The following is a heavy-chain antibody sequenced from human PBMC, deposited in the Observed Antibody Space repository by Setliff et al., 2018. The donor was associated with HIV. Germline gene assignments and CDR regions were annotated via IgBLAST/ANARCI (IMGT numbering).Heavy chain of an antibody. J-gene: IGHJ4*02. CDR2: IIPIFGTA. V-gene: IGHV1-69*13. D-gene: IGHD6-6*01. CDR1: GGTFSSYA. Sequence: AASVKVSCKASGGTFSSYAISWVRQAPGQGLEWMGGIIPIFGTANYAQKFQGRVTITADESTSTAYMELSSLRSEGTAVYYCASSSERGDFDYWGQGTLVTVSS. CDR3: ASSSERGDFDY.